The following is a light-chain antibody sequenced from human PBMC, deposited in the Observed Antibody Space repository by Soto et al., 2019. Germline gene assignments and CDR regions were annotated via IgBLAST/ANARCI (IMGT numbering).Light chain of an antibody. CDR1: SSDIGGYNY. Sequence: QSALTQPASVSGSPGQSITISCTGTSSDIGGYNYVSWYQQHPGKAPKLMIYEVSYRPSGVSHRFSASKSGNTASLTISGLQAEDGADYYCSSYTTRSTLVFGGGTKLTVL. CDR2: EVS. V-gene: IGLV2-14*01. J-gene: IGLJ3*02. CDR3: SSYTTRSTLV.